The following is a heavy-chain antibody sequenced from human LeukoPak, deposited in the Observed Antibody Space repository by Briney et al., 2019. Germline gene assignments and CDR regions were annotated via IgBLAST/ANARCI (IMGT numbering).Heavy chain of an antibody. D-gene: IGHD2-15*01. V-gene: IGHV1-69*06. J-gene: IGHJ6*03. Sequence: ASVKVSCKASGGTFSSYAISWVRQAPGQGLEWMGGIIPIFGTANYAQKFQGRVTITADKSTSTAYMELSSLRSEDTAVYYCARAPMGYCSGGSCPHYYYYMDVWGKGTTVTVSS. CDR3: ARAPMGYCSGGSCPHYYYYMDV. CDR2: IIPIFGTA. CDR1: GGTFSSYA.